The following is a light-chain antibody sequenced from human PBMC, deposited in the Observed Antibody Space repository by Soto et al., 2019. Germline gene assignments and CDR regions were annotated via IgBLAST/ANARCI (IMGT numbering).Light chain of an antibody. CDR1: QSINDW. Sequence: DIQMTQSPSTLSASVGDRVTITCRASQSINDWLAWYQQKPGKAPKILISDASTLETGVPSRFSGSGSGTEFTLPISSLQPDDFATYYCQQYKSYSAFGQGTKLEIK. CDR3: QQYKSYSA. J-gene: IGKJ2*01. V-gene: IGKV1-5*01. CDR2: DAS.